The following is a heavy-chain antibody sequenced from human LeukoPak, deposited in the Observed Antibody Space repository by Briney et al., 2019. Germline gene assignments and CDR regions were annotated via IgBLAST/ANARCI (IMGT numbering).Heavy chain of an antibody. CDR1: GYTFSGTGWY. J-gene: IGHJ4*02. CDR3: ARDGPAQMVDFDY. V-gene: IGHV1-2*02. Sequence: ASVKVSCKASGYTFSGTGWYLYWLRQAPGQGLECMGWIYPYTGATHYAQVFQGRVAMTRDTSISTAYMELSRLRPDDTAVYYCARDGPAQMVDFDYWGQGTLVTVSS. CDR2: IYPYTGAT. D-gene: IGHD3-10*01.